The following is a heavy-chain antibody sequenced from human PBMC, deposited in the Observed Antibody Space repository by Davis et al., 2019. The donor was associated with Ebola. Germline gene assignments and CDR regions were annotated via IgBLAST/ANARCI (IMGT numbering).Heavy chain of an antibody. Sequence: ESLKISCKSSGYTFSSYWIGWVRRRPGKGLEWMGIIYPGDSDTRYSPSFQGHVTISVDKSTRTAYLQWSSLKASDTAMYYCARSPGPAAIWGMDVWGQGTTVTVSS. D-gene: IGHD2-2*02. J-gene: IGHJ6*02. CDR1: GYTFSSYW. CDR3: ARSPGPAAIWGMDV. V-gene: IGHV5-51*01. CDR2: IYPGDSDT.